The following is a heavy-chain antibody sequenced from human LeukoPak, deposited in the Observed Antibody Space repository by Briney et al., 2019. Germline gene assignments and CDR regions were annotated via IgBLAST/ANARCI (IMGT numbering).Heavy chain of an antibody. CDR1: GFTFSNYA. J-gene: IGHJ4*02. V-gene: IGHV3-23*01. CDR3: AKDGTPITIFGVVIMGVFDY. D-gene: IGHD3-3*01. CDR2: ISGSGGST. Sequence: GGSLRLSCAASGFTFSNYAMSWVRQAPGKGLEWVSGISGSGGSTYYADSVKGRFTISRDNSKNTLYLQMNSLRAEDTAVYYCAKDGTPITIFGVVIMGVFDYWGQGTLVTVSS.